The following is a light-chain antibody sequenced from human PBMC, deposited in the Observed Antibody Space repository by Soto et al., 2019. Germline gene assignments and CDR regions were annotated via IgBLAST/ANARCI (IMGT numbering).Light chain of an antibody. Sequence: DIQMTQSPSTLSGSVGDRVTITCRASQTISSWLAWYQQKPGKAPKLLLYKASTLKSGVPSRFRGSGSGTEFTLTISSLQPDDFATYYCQHYNSYSEAFGQGTKVELK. CDR2: KAS. J-gene: IGKJ1*01. V-gene: IGKV1-5*03. CDR1: QTISSW. CDR3: QHYNSYSEA.